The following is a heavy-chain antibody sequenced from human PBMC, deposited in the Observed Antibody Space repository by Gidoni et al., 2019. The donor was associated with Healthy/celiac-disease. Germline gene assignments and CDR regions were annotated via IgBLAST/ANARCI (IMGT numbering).Heavy chain of an antibody. J-gene: IGHJ4*02. CDR2: IRSSSIYL. CDR3: ARIPAYFDWLSDY. CDR1: GITLSCYS. D-gene: IGHD3-9*01. Sequence: EVKLGESGGGMVKPGGALRLCGAAAGITLSCYSMIWVRQAPGKGLEWVSSIRSSSIYLYAADSVKGRFTISRDNAKNSLYLQMNSLRAEDTAVYYCARIPAYFDWLSDYWGQGTLVTVSS. V-gene: IGHV3-21*01.